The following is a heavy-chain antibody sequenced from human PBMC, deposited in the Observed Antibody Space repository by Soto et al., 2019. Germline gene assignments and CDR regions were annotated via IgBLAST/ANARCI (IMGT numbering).Heavy chain of an antibody. CDR2: IYYSGST. V-gene: IGHV4-31*03. Sequence: QVQLQESGPGLVKPSQTLSLTCTVSGGSISSGGYYWSWIRQHPGKGLEWIGYIYYSGSTYYNPSLKSRVTISVDTSKNQFSLKLSSVTAADTAVYYCARALDDYVWGSYRPRRKYYFDYWGQGTLVTVSS. D-gene: IGHD3-16*02. CDR1: GGSISSGGYY. CDR3: ARALDDYVWGSYRPRRKYYFDY. J-gene: IGHJ4*02.